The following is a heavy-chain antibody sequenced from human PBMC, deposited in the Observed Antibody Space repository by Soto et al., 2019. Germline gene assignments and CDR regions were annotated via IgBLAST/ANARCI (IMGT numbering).Heavy chain of an antibody. J-gene: IGHJ6*02. CDR2: IYYSGST. Sequence: SQTLSLTCTVSGGSISSYYWSWIRQPPGKGLEWIAYIYYSGSTYYNPSLKSRVTISVDTSKNQFSLKLSSVTAADTAVYYCARARTNTYYGMDAWGQGTTVTVSS. CDR1: GGSISSYY. D-gene: IGHD5-12*01. CDR3: ARARTNTYYGMDA. V-gene: IGHV4-59*12.